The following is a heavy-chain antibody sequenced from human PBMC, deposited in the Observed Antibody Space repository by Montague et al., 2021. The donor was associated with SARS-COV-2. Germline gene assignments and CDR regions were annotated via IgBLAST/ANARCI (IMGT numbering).Heavy chain of an antibody. Sequence: SLRLSCAASGFTFSSYSINWVRQAPGKGLEWVSSISKISDYIYYADSVKGRFTISRDNAKNSLYLQMNSLRAEDTAVFYCARVVSNGWTFDYWGQGTLVTVPS. D-gene: IGHD6-19*01. CDR1: GFTFSSYS. CDR2: ISKISDYI. CDR3: ARVVSNGWTFDY. J-gene: IGHJ4*02. V-gene: IGHV3-21*04.